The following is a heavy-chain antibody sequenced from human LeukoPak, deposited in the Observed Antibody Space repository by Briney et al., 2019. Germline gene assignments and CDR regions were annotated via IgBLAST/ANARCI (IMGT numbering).Heavy chain of an antibody. D-gene: IGHD2-2*01. CDR1: GYTFTGYY. Sequence: GASVKVSCKASGYTFTGYYMHWVRQAPGQGLEWMGWINPNSGGTNYAQKFQGRVTMTRDTSISTAYMELSRLRSDDTAVYYCARATHELEDIVVVPAAWDYFDYWGQGTLVTVSS. CDR3: ARATHELEDIVVVPAAWDYFDY. J-gene: IGHJ4*02. CDR2: INPNSGGT. V-gene: IGHV1-2*02.